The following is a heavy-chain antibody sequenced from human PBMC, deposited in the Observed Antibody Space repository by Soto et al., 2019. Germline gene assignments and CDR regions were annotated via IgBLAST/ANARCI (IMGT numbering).Heavy chain of an antibody. CDR1: GFTFRNYA. CDR3: AKGPLGSCCDRDY. J-gene: IGHJ4*02. CDR2: SSGSGGST. Sequence: EVQLLDSGGGLVQPGGSLRLACDASGFTFRNYAMNWVRQAPGKGLDWVSASSGSGGSTYYADSVKGRLTISKDNSKNTLYMAMSSRRAEDKAVYYCAKGPLGSCCDRDYLSQGTLVPVSS. D-gene: IGHD6-19*01. V-gene: IGHV3-23*01.